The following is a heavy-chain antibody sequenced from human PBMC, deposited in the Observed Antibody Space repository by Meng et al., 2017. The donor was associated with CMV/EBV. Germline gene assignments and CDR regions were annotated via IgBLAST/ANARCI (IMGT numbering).Heavy chain of an antibody. D-gene: IGHD3-10*01. V-gene: IGHV3-30*02. CDR1: GFTFSSYG. J-gene: IGHJ6*02. CDR2: IRYDGSNK. Sequence: GESLKIPCAASGFTFSSYGMHWVRQAPGKGLEWVAFIRYDGSNKYYADSVKGRFTISRDNSKNTLYLQMNSLRAEDTAVYYCAKGTRLRGSGMDVWGQGTTVTVSS. CDR3: AKGTRLRGSGMDV.